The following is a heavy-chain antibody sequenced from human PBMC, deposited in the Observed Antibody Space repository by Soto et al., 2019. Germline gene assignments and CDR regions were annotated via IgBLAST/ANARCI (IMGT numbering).Heavy chain of an antibody. J-gene: IGHJ4*02. D-gene: IGHD3-16*01. V-gene: IGHV3-7*01. CDR3: ARDGGGSAPFDY. CDR2: IKQDGSEK. CDR1: GFTFSSYW. Sequence: GESLRLSCAVSGFTFSSYWMSWVRQAPGKGLEWVANIKQDGSEKYYGDSGKGRFTISRDNAKNSLYLQMNSQMAEATALYYCARDGGGSAPFDYWGQGTLVTVSS.